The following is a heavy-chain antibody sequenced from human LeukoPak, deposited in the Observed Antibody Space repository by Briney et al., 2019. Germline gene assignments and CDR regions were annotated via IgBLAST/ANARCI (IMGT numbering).Heavy chain of an antibody. CDR3: VRGGVDY. CDR1: GFTFSNYW. V-gene: IGHV3-74*01. J-gene: IGHJ4*02. Sequence: GGSLRLSCAASGFTFSNYWMHWVRQAPGKGLVWVSRISGDGTTTTYADSVKGRFTISRDNAKNILYLQMNSLRAEDTAVYYCVRGGVDYWGRGTLVTVSS. CDR2: ISGDGTTT. D-gene: IGHD3-16*01.